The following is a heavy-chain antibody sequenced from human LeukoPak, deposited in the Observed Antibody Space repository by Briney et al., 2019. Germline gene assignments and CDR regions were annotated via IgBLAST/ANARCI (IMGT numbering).Heavy chain of an antibody. CDR1: GYTVTSYG. V-gene: IGHV1-18*01. CDR3: ARTTSIAVAAHFDY. Sequence: ASVKVSCKASGYTVTSYGVSWVRQAPGQGLEWMGWISAYNGNTNYAQKLQGRVTMTTDTSTSTAYMELRSLRSDDTAVYYCARTTSIAVAAHFDYWGQGTLVTVSS. CDR2: ISAYNGNT. J-gene: IGHJ4*02. D-gene: IGHD6-19*01.